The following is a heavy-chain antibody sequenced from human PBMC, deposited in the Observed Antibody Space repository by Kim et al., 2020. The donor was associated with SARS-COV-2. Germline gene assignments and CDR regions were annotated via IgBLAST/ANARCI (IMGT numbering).Heavy chain of an antibody. D-gene: IGHD4-17*01. V-gene: IGHV3-23*01. CDR1: GFTFSSYA. CDR2: ISGSGGST. CDR3: AKTAQDYGDYEDYYYYGMDV. Sequence: GGSLRLSCAASGFTFSSYAMSWVRQAPGKGLEWVSAISGSGGSTYYADSVKGRFTISRDNSKNTLYLQMNSLRAEDTAVSYCAKTAQDYGDYEDYYYYGMDVWGQGTTVTVSS. J-gene: IGHJ6*02.